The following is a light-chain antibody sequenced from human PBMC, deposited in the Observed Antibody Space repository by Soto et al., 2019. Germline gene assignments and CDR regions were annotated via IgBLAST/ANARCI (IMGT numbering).Light chain of an antibody. J-gene: IGLJ2*01. CDR3: SSYTSSSTVA. CDR1: SSDVGSYKY. V-gene: IGLV2-14*01. CDR2: DVS. Sequence: QSALTQPASVSGSPGQSITISCTGTSSDVGSYKYVSWYQQHPGKAPKLMIYDVSNRPSGVSNRFSGSKSGNTASLTISGHQAEDEADYYCSSYTSSSTVAFGGGTKLTVL.